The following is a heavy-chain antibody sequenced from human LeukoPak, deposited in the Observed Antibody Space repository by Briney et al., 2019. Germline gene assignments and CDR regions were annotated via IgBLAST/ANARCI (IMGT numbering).Heavy chain of an antibody. CDR1: GGAISSGGDY. J-gene: IGHJ5*02. CDR3: GRTYYKQSLTSRVTISVDTSKNQFSLKLSYVTDGDRAGYYCARDINKTAYGETGWFDP. D-gene: IGHD3-10*01. Sequence: SETLSLTCPVSGGAISSGGDYGSWIRQHPGKGLEWFEYTYYSGSTYYNPSLRSRVTISVDTSKNQCSLKLSSWTAADRSVYYRGRTYYKQSLTSRVTISVDTSKNQFSLKLSYVTDGDRAGYYCARDINKTAYGETGWFDPWGEETLVSVS. CDR2: TYYSGST. V-gene: IGHV4-31*03.